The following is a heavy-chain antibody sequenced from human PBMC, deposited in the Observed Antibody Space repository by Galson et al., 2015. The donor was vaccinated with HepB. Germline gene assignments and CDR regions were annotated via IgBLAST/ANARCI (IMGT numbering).Heavy chain of an antibody. J-gene: IGHJ3*02. D-gene: IGHD5-24*01. Sequence: SETLSLTCTVSGGSISSYYWSWIRQPPGKGLEWIGYIYYSGSTNYNPSLKSRVTISVDTSKNQFSLKLSSVTAADTAVYYCARGWLQGNHDAFDIWGQGTMVTVSS. CDR2: IYYSGST. CDR3: ARGWLQGNHDAFDI. CDR1: GGSISSYY. V-gene: IGHV4-59*01.